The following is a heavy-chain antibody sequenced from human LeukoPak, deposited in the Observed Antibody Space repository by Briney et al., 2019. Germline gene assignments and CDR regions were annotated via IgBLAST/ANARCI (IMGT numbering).Heavy chain of an antibody. CDR1: GGSISTYY. J-gene: IGHJ5*02. CDR3: ARERWELLGGGKRYNWFDP. D-gene: IGHD1-26*01. CDR2: IYYSGST. V-gene: IGHV4-59*01. Sequence: SETLSLTCTVSGGSISTYYWSWIRQPPGKGLEWIGYIYYSGSTNYNPSLKSRVTMSVDTSKNQFSLKLSSVPAADTAVYYCARERWELLGGGKRYNWFDPWGQGTLVTVSS.